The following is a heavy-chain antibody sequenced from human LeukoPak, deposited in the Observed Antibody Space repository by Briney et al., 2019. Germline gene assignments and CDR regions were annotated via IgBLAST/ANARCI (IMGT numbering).Heavy chain of an antibody. D-gene: IGHD4-17*01. CDR3: ARAVTTKWDYYYMDV. V-gene: IGHV4-39*07. J-gene: IGHJ6*03. Sequence: SETLSLTCTVSGGSISSSSYYWGWIRQPPGKGLEWIGSIYYSGSTYYNPSLKSRVTISVDTSKNQFSLKLSSVTAADTAVYYCARAVTTKWDYYYMDVWGKGTTVTVSS. CDR2: IYYSGST. CDR1: GGSISSSSYY.